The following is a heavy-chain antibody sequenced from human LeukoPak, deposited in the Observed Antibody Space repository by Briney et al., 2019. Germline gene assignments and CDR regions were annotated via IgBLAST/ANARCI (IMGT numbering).Heavy chain of an antibody. CDR2: IIPIFGTA. CDR3: ARGTPSPRLSLNQYYFDY. J-gene: IGHJ4*02. CDR1: GGTFSSYA. Sequence: GSSVKVSCKASGGTFSSYAISWVRQAPGQGLEWMGGIIPIFGTANYAQKFQGRVTITADEPTSTAYMELSSLRSEDTAVYYCARGTPSPRLSLNQYYFDYWGQGTLVTVSS. V-gene: IGHV1-69*01. D-gene: IGHD2-21*02.